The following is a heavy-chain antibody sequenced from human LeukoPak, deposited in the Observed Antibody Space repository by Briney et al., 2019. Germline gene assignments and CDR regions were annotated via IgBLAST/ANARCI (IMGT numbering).Heavy chain of an antibody. J-gene: IGHJ3*02. CDR3: ARRYGGWGAFDI. V-gene: IGHV3-23*01. CDR1: EFTYSAYA. D-gene: IGHD4-23*01. CDR2: ISGDGRST. Sequence: GGSLRLSCAASEFTYSAYATSWVRQAPGKGLEWVSTISGDGRSTFYADSVKGRFIISRDDSKTTLFLQMNSLRAEDTAIYYCARRYGGWGAFDIWGQGTVVTVSS.